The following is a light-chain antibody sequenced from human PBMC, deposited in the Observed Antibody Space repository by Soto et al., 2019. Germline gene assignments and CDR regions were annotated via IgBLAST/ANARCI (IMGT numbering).Light chain of an antibody. CDR3: SSYTSSSTLLYV. V-gene: IGLV2-14*01. Sequence: QSALTQPASVSGSPGQSITISWTGTSSDVGGYNYVSWYQQHPGKAPKLMIYDVSNRPSGVSNRFYGSKSGNTASLTISGLQAEDEADYYCSSYTSSSTLLYVFGTGTNVTVL. J-gene: IGLJ1*01. CDR1: SSDVGGYNY. CDR2: DVS.